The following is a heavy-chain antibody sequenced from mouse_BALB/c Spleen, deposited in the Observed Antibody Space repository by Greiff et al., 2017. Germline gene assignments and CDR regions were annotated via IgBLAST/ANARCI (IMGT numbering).Heavy chain of an antibody. CDR3: ARSGYYRYFDY. V-gene: IGHV5-17*02. Sequence: EVKLMESGGGLVQPGGSRKLSCAASGFTFSSFGMHWVRQAPGKGLEWVAYISSGSSTIYYADTVKGRFTISRDNPKNTMFLQMTSLRSEDTAVCYCARSGYYRYFDYWGQGTTVTVSS. CDR2: ISSGSSTI. D-gene: IGHD2-14*01. J-gene: IGHJ2*01. CDR1: GFTFSSFG.